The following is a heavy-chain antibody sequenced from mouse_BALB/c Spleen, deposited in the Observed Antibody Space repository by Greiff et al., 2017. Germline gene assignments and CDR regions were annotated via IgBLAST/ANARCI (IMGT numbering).Heavy chain of an antibody. Sequence: VMLVESGPGLVAPSQSLSITCTVSGFSLTSYGVHWVRQPPGKGLEWLGVIWAGGSTNYNSALMSRLSISKDNSKSQVFLKMNSLQTDDTAMYYCARDDGTWFAYWGQGTLVTVSA. CDR1: GFSLTSYG. CDR2: IWAGGST. D-gene: IGHD2-3*01. J-gene: IGHJ3*01. V-gene: IGHV2-9*02. CDR3: ARDDGTWFAY.